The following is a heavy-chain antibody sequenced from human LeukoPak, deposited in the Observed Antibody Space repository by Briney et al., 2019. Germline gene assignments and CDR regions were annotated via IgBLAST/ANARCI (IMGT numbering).Heavy chain of an antibody. CDR3: AEARNSSGWYGVFDY. CDR1: GFTFSSYG. CDR2: IRYDGSNK. V-gene: IGHV3-30*02. D-gene: IGHD6-19*01. Sequence: GGSLRLSCAASGFTFSSYGMHWVRQAPGKGLEWVAFIRYDGSNKYYADSVKGRFTISRDNSKNTLYLQMNSLRAEDTAVYYCAEARNSSGWYGVFDYWGQGTLVTVSS. J-gene: IGHJ4*02.